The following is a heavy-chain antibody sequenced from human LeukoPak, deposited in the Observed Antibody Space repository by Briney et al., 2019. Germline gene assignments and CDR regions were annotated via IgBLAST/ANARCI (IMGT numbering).Heavy chain of an antibody. Sequence: SVKVSFKASGGTFSSYAISWVRQAPGQGLEWMGGIIPIFGTANYAQKFQGRVTIAADESTSTAYMELSSLRSEDTAVYYCAREMYPYQLLYYFDYWGQGTLVTVSS. CDR1: GGTFSSYA. CDR2: IIPIFGTA. D-gene: IGHD2-2*01. CDR3: AREMYPYQLLYYFDY. V-gene: IGHV1-69*13. J-gene: IGHJ4*02.